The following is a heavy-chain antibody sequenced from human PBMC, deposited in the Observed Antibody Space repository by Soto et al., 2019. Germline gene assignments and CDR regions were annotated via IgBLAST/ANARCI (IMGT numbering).Heavy chain of an antibody. J-gene: IGHJ4*02. D-gene: IGHD2-15*01. Sequence: EVQPLESGGGLVKPGGSLRLSCAASGVSFSYVWMNWVRQAPGKGLEWVGRIKSKTDGGTTVYAAPVKGRFTISRDDSTITLYLQMNSLKTEDTAVYFCSTGRDDLLYWGQGTLVTVSS. V-gene: IGHV3-15*07. CDR1: GVSFSYVW. CDR2: IKSKTDGGTT. CDR3: STGRDDLLY.